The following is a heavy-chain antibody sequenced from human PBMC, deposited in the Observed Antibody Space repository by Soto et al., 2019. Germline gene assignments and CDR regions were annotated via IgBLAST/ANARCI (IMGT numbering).Heavy chain of an antibody. CDR3: VMVDNYVTPTPQDV. CDR2: ISPYTGNT. CDR1: GYIFVDYG. Sequence: QVQLVQSGDEVKKPGASVKVSCKASGYIFVDYGIAWVRQAPGQGLEWMGWISPYTGNTHSASKVQGRLTMTTDTSTSTAYMDLGSLTSDDTAVYYCVMVDNYVTPTPQDVWGQGTTVTVSS. J-gene: IGHJ6*02. V-gene: IGHV1-18*01. D-gene: IGHD3-16*01.